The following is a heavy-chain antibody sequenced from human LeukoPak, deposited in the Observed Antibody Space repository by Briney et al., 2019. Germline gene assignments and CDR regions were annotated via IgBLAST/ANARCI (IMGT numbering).Heavy chain of an antibody. CDR1: GYTFASYA. Sequence: ASVKVSCKASGYTFASYAITWVRQAPGQGLEWMGWSSFYNGNTNYAQKFQGRVTMTTDTSTSTAYMELRSLRSDDTAVYYCARAYGGYSYGSDHWGQGTLVIVSS. CDR2: SSFYNGNT. D-gene: IGHD5-18*01. J-gene: IGHJ4*02. CDR3: ARAYGGYSYGSDH. V-gene: IGHV1-18*01.